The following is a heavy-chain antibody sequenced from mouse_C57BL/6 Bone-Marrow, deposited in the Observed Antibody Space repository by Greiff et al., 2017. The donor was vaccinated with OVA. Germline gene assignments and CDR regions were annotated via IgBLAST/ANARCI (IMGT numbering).Heavy chain of an antibody. CDR2: IHPNSGST. Sequence: VKLVESGAELVKPGASVKLSCKASGYTFTSYWMHWVKQRPGQGLEWIGMIHPNSGSTNYNEKFKSKATLTVDKSSSTAYMQLSSLTSEDSAVYYCARWGDYDSWFAYWGQGTLVTVSA. J-gene: IGHJ3*01. V-gene: IGHV1-64*01. CDR3: ARWGDYDSWFAY. CDR1: GYTFTSYW. D-gene: IGHD2-4*01.